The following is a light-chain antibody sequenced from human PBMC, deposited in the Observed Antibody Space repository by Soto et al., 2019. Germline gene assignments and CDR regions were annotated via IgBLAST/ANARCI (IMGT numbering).Light chain of an antibody. CDR2: GAF. V-gene: IGKV3-15*01. Sequence: EIVMTQSPDPLSVSPGERVALSCKASQSVSNHLAWYQKNPGQAPRLLVYGAFTRDAGIPDRFSGRGSGTEFTLTISSLQSEDFAIYYCQQYNNLPRRFGLGTKVEI. CDR3: QQYNNLPRR. J-gene: IGKJ1*01. CDR1: QSVSNH.